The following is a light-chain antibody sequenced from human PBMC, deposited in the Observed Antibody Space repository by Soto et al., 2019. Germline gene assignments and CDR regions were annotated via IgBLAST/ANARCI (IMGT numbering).Light chain of an antibody. J-gene: IGKJ5*01. Sequence: IVMTQTPLSLSVTPGQPAAFSCKSSESLLHSDLKTHLYWYLQKAGQSPQLLIYEASNRFSEVTERFSGSGSWTAFILNISRVEAEDVGVYYCMQSIQLLPTFGQGTRLEIK. CDR3: MQSIQLLPT. V-gene: IGKV2D-29*02. CDR2: EAS. CDR1: ESLLHSDLKTH.